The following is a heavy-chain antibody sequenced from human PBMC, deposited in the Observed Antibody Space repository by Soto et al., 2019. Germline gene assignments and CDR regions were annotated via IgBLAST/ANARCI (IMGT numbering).Heavy chain of an antibody. Sequence: GSLRLSCAASGFTFSSYAMTWVRQAPGKGLEWVSAISGSGGSTYYADSVKGRFTISRDNSKNTLYLQMSSLRAEDTAVYYCARSIPLDGYPYWGQGTLVTVSS. CDR1: GFTFSSYA. CDR2: ISGSGGST. J-gene: IGHJ4*02. D-gene: IGHD5-18*01. CDR3: ARSIPLDGYPY. V-gene: IGHV3-23*01.